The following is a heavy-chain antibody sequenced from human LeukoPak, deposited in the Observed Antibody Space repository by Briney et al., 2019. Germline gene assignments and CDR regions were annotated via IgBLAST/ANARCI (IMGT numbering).Heavy chain of an antibody. CDR2: IIPIFGTA. J-gene: IGHJ4*02. V-gene: IGHV1-69*13. D-gene: IGHD3-3*01. CDR3: ARCYDFWSGLYYFDY. CDR1: GGTFSSYA. Sequence: SVKVSCKASGGTFSSYAISWVRQAPGQGLEWMGGIIPIFGTANYAQKFQGRVTITADESTSTAYMELGSLRSEDTAVYYCARCYDFWSGLYYFDYWGQGTLVTVSS.